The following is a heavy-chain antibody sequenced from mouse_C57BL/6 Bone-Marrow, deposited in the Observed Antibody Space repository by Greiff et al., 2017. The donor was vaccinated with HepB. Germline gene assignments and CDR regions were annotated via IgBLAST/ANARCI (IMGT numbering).Heavy chain of an antibody. CDR2: INPGSGGT. D-gene: IGHD2-5*01. J-gene: IGHJ3*01. Sequence: VKVVESGAELVRPGTSVKVSCKASGYAFTNYLIEWVKQRPGQGLEWIGVINPGSGGTNYNEKFKGKATLTADKSSSTAYMQLSSLTSEDSAVYFCARSRYSNRFAYWGQGTLVTVSA. V-gene: IGHV1-54*01. CDR3: ARSRYSNRFAY. CDR1: GYAFTNYL.